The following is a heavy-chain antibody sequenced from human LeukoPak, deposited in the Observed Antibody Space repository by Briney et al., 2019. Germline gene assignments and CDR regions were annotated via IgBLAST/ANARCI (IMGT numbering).Heavy chain of an antibody. Sequence: GGSLRLSCAASGFTFSSYAMSWVRQAPGKGLEWVAGISSSAVNTYYADSVKGRFTISRDNAKNSLYLQMNRLRDEDTALYYCTRAEPVVPYHYWGQGTLVTVSS. CDR1: GFTFSSYA. V-gene: IGHV3-23*01. CDR3: TRAEPVVPYHY. CDR2: ISSSAVNT. J-gene: IGHJ4*02. D-gene: IGHD1-14*01.